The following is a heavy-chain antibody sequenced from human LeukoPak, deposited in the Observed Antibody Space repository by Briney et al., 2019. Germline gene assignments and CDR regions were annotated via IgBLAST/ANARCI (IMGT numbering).Heavy chain of an antibody. Sequence: SETLSLTCTVSGGSISSHYWSWIRQPPGKGLEWIGYIYYSRSTNYNPSLKSRVTISVDTSKNQFSLKLSSVTAADTAVYYCARDGTDYWGQGTLVTVSS. CDR1: GGSISSHY. CDR2: IYYSRST. V-gene: IGHV4-59*11. CDR3: ARDGTDY. J-gene: IGHJ4*02.